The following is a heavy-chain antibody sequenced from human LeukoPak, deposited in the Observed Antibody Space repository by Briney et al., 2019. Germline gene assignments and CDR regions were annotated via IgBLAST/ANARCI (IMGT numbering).Heavy chain of an antibody. V-gene: IGHV3-33*08. CDR2: IWYDGSNK. CDR1: GLTFSSSW. Sequence: GGSLRLSCAVSGLTFSSSWMDWVRQAPGKGLEWVAVIWYDGSNKYYADSVKGRFTISRNNSKNTLYLQMNSLRAEDTAVYYCARGSYIAARPGGFDYWGQGTLVTVSS. CDR3: ARGSYIAARPGGFDY. D-gene: IGHD6-6*01. J-gene: IGHJ4*02.